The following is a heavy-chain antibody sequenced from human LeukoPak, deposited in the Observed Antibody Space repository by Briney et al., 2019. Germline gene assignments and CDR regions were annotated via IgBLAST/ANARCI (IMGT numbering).Heavy chain of an antibody. CDR3: ASDTGYSSGWYSDY. Sequence: GGSLTLSCAASGFTVSSNYMSWVRQAPGKGLEWVSVIYSGGSTYYADSVKGRFTISRHNSKNTLYLQMNSLRAEDTAVYYCASDTGYSSGWYSDYWGQGTLVTVSS. J-gene: IGHJ4*02. V-gene: IGHV3-53*04. CDR1: GFTVSSNY. CDR2: IYSGGST. D-gene: IGHD6-19*01.